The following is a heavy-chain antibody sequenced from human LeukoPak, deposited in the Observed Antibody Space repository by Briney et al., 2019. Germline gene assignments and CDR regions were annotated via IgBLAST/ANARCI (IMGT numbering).Heavy chain of an antibody. CDR3: AKEAGGITIFTYYFDY. CDR1: GFTFSSYA. D-gene: IGHD3-3*01. V-gene: IGHV3-23*01. J-gene: IGHJ4*02. Sequence: PGGSLRLSCAASGFTFSSYAMSWVRQAPGKGLEWVSAISGSGGSTYYADSVKGRFTISRDNSKNTLYLQMNSLRAEDTAVYYCAKEAGGITIFTYYFDYWGQGTLVTVSS. CDR2: ISGSGGST.